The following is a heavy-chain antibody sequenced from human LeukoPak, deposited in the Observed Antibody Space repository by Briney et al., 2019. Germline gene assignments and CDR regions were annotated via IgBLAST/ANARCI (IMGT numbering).Heavy chain of an antibody. J-gene: IGHJ4*02. V-gene: IGHV3-23*01. CDR3: ARVADYSNSAHADY. Sequence: GGSLRLSCAASGFIFNSYAMSWVRQAPGMGLVWVAAVSGGGNSTYYADSVKGRFTISRDNFKNTLYLQMNSLRAEDTAVYYCARVADYSNSAHADYWGQGTLVTVSS. CDR2: VSGGGNST. D-gene: IGHD4-11*01. CDR1: GFIFNSYA.